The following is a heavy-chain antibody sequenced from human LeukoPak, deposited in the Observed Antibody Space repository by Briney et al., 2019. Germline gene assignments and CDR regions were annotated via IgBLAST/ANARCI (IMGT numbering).Heavy chain of an antibody. CDR3: ERGIGVGRFNDLDY. V-gene: IGHV3-33*01. Sequence: PGGSLRLSCVASGFTFSSFGIGWVRQAPGRGLEWVAVIWYDASNKYYADSVKGRFTISRDNSKNTLYLQMNSLRDDDTAVYYCERGIGVGRFNDLDYWGQGTLVIVSS. J-gene: IGHJ4*02. CDR1: GFTFSSFG. D-gene: IGHD1-1*01. CDR2: IWYDASNK.